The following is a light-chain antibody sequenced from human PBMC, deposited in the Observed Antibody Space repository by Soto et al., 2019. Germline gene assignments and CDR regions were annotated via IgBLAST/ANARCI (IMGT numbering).Light chain of an antibody. CDR2: GAS. V-gene: IGKV3-15*01. CDR3: QQYDFWPRT. J-gene: IGKJ1*01. Sequence: EIVMTQSPATLSVSPGQRATLSCRASQSLNSKLAWYQQKPGQAPRLLIYGASTRATGIPGRFSGSGSGTEFTLTISSLQSEDFAVYYCQQYDFWPRTFGQGTKVDI. CDR1: QSLNSK.